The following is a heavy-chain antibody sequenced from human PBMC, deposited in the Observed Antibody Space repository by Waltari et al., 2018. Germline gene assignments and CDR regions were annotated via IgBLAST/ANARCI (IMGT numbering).Heavy chain of an antibody. CDR2: IYTSGST. CDR3: ARETPWELPDAFDI. CDR1: GGSISSYY. D-gene: IGHD1-26*01. Sequence: QVQLQESGPGLVKPSETLSLTCTVSGGSISSYYWSWIRQPAGKGLEWIGRIYTSGSTNYNPSLKSRVTMSVDTSKNQFSLKLSSVTAADTAVYYCARETPWELPDAFDIWGQGTMVTVSS. V-gene: IGHV4-4*07. J-gene: IGHJ3*02.